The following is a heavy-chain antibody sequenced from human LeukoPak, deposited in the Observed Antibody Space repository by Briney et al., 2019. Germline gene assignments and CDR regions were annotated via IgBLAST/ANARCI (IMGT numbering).Heavy chain of an antibody. CDR1: GFTFSPYS. CDR2: ISSSGTFI. Sequence: GGSLRLSCAASGFTFSPYSMNWVRQPPGKGLDWVSYISSSGTFIYYADSVKGRFTVSRDNAKNLLFLQMDSLRVEDTAVYYCARDPGVPAAPLDYWGLGTLVTVSS. V-gene: IGHV3-21*01. J-gene: IGHJ4*02. CDR3: ARDPGVPAAPLDY. D-gene: IGHD2-2*01.